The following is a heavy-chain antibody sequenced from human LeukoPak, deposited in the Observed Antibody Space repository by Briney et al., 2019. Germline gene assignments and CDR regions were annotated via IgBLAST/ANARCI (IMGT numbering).Heavy chain of an antibody. J-gene: IGHJ3*02. Sequence: SETLSLTCTVSGGSISSYYRIWIRQPPAKGLEWIGYIYYSGSTNYHPSLKRRVTISVDTSNNQFSLKLSSVTAADTAVYYWERRRDSRGYSKNDAFDIWGQGTMVTVSS. CDR3: ERRRDSRGYSKNDAFDI. CDR1: GGSISSYY. D-gene: IGHD3-22*01. V-gene: IGHV4-59*08. CDR2: IYYSGST.